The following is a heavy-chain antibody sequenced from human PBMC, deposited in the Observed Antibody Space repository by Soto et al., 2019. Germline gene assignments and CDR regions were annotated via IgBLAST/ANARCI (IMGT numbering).Heavy chain of an antibody. CDR3: ASDLITGTTEIGWD. CDR2: IWYDGSKK. CDR1: GFTFSNYG. Sequence: QVQLVESGGGVVQPGRSLRVSCAASGFTFSNYGMHWVRQAPGKGLEWVAVIWYDGSKKYYADSVTGRFTISGDNSKNTLYLQMNSLRAEDTAVYYCASDLITGTTEIGWDWGQGTLVTVSS. V-gene: IGHV3-33*01. J-gene: IGHJ4*02. D-gene: IGHD1-7*01.